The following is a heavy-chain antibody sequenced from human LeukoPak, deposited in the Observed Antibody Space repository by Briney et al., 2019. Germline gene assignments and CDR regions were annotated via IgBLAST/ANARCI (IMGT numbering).Heavy chain of an antibody. Sequence: PSQTLSLTCTVSGGSISSGGYFWDWIRQPPGKGPEWIGNIYYTGGTSFHPSLKSRVAMSVDTSKNQFSLRLNSVTAADTAVYYCARHRGSSSNFDSWGQGTLVTVSS. D-gene: IGHD6-6*01. CDR1: GGSISSGGYF. J-gene: IGHJ4*02. CDR2: IYYTGGT. V-gene: IGHV4-39*01. CDR3: ARHRGSSSNFDS.